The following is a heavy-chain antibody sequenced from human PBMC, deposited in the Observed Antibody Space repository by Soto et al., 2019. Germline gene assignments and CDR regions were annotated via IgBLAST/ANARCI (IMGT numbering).Heavy chain of an antibody. CDR1: GGTFSSYA. J-gene: IGHJ6*02. CDR2: IIPIFGTA. Sequence: QVQLVQSGAEVKKPGSSVKVSCKAPGGTFSSYAISWVRQAPGQGLEWMGGIIPIFGTAKYAQKCQGRVTITANESTSTGYMELSSLRSEDTAAYYCARSQGGSSSLDIYYYYYYGMDVWGQGTTVNVSS. D-gene: IGHD2-15*01. CDR3: ARSQGGSSSLDIYYYYYYGMDV. V-gene: IGHV1-69*01.